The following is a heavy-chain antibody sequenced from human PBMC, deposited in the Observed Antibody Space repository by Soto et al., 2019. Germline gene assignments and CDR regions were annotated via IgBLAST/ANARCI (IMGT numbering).Heavy chain of an antibody. CDR3: GKGIPPEQ. D-gene: IGHD2-21*01. V-gene: IGHV3-9*01. CDR2: ISWNSEDT. J-gene: IGHJ4*02. Sequence: EVQLVESGGGLVQPGRSLRLSCRDSGFNFEDYGMHRVRQAPGKGLEWVSSISWNSEDTGYADSVRGRFTTSRDNAKNSLSLEMNSLRPEDTALYFCGKGIPPEQWGQGTQVTVSS. CDR1: GFNFEDYG.